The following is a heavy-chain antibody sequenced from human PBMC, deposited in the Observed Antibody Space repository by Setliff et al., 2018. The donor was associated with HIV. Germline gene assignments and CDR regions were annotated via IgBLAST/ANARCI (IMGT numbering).Heavy chain of an antibody. J-gene: IGHJ3*02. CDR1: GGSFSNFY. Sequence: TLSLTCAVYGGSFSNFYWTWIRQSPGKGLEWIGEINHSGSINYNPSLKSRVTISIDTSKKRFSLNLSSMTAADTATYYCARGLFRTTMVVVVMSGALDIWGQGTKVTVSS. D-gene: IGHD3-22*01. CDR2: INHSGSI. V-gene: IGHV4-34*01. CDR3: ARGLFRTTMVVVVMSGALDI.